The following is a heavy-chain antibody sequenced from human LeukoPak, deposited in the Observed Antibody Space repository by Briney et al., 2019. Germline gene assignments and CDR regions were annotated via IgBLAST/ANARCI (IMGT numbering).Heavy chain of an antibody. D-gene: IGHD3-10*01. CDR1: GGSISSYY. CDR3: ARHIGGSGSHDAFDI. Sequence: PSETLSLTCTVSGGSISSYYWSWIRQPPGKGLEWIGFIYYSGNTNYNPSLKSRVTVSVDTSKNLFSLKLSSVTAADTAVYRCARHIGGSGSHDAFDIWGQGTMVTVSS. CDR2: IYYSGNT. J-gene: IGHJ3*02. V-gene: IGHV4-59*08.